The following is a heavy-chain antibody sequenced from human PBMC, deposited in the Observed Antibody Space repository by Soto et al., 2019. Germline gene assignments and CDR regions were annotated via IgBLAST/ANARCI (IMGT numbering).Heavy chain of an antibody. Sequence: HPGGSLRLSCAASGFTFSSYGMHWVRQAPGKGLEWVAVISYDGSNKYYADSVKGRFTISRDNSKNTLYLQMNSLRAEDTAVYYCARWEGTGRGFDCWGQGTLVTVSS. CDR2: ISYDGSNK. V-gene: IGHV3-30*03. CDR3: ARWEGTGRGFDC. J-gene: IGHJ4*02. CDR1: GFTFSSYG. D-gene: IGHD3-10*01.